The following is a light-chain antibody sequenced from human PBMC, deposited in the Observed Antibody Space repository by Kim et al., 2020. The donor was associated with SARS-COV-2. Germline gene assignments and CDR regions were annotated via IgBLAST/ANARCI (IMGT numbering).Light chain of an antibody. J-gene: IGLJ2*01. CDR3: QAWGGNGVF. CDR2: QDN. V-gene: IGLV3-1*01. Sequence: SYELTQPPSLSVSPGQTATITCSGDKLGDQYVSWYQQKSGQSPVVVIYQDNKRPSGIPERFSGSNSGNTATLTISGTQAMDEADYYCQAWGGNGVFFGGG. CDR1: KLGDQY.